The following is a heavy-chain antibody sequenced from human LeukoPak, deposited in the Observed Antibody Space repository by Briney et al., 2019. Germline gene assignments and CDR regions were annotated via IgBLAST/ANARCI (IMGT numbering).Heavy chain of an antibody. D-gene: IGHD3-9*01. CDR1: GFTFSSYW. CDR2: INTDGSST. Sequence: GGSLRLSCAASGFTFSSYWMHWVRQAPGKGLVWVSRINTDGSSTSYADSVKGRFTISRDNAKNSLYLQMNSLRAGDTAVYYCARFNYDIMTGYSYNYYHLDVWGKGTTVTVSS. CDR3: ARFNYDIMTGYSYNYYHLDV. J-gene: IGHJ6*03. V-gene: IGHV3-74*01.